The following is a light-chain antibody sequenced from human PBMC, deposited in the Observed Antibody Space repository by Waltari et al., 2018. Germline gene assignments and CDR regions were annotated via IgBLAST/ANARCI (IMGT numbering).Light chain of an antibody. J-gene: IGKJ3*01. V-gene: IGKV1-27*01. Sequence: DIQMTQSPSSLSASVGDRVTITCRASQGISNYLAWYQQKPGKVPKLLIYAASTLQSGVPSRFSGSGSGTDFTLTISSLQPEAVATYYCQKYNSAPPFTFGPGTKVDIK. CDR2: AAS. CDR3: QKYNSAPPFT. CDR1: QGISNY.